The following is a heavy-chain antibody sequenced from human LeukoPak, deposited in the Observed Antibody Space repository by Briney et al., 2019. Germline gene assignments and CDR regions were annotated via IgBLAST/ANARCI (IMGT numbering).Heavy chain of an antibody. D-gene: IGHD3-22*01. V-gene: IGHV6-1*01. Sequence: PSQTLSLTCAISGDSVSSNSAAWNWIRQSPSRGLEWLGRTYYRSKWYNDYAVSVKSRITINPDTSKNQFSLQLNSVTPEDTAVYYRARALYYDSSGYPPLGCFDYWGQGTLVTVSS. CDR2: TYYRSKWYN. CDR3: ARALYYDSSGYPPLGCFDY. CDR1: GDSVSSNSAA. J-gene: IGHJ4*02.